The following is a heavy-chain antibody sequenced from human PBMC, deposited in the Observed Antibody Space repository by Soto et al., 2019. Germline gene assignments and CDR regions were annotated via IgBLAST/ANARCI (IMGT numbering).Heavy chain of an antibody. V-gene: IGHV6-1*01. D-gene: IGHD3-3*01. Sequence: SQTLSLTCAISGDSVSSNSAAWNWIRQSPSRGLEWLGRTYYRSKWYNDYAVSVKSRITINPDTSKNQFSLQLNSVTPEDTAVYYCARYPYYDFWSGYPPYYYGMDVWGQGTTVTVSS. CDR3: ARYPYYDFWSGYPPYYYGMDV. CDR2: TYYRSKWYN. J-gene: IGHJ6*02. CDR1: GDSVSSNSAA.